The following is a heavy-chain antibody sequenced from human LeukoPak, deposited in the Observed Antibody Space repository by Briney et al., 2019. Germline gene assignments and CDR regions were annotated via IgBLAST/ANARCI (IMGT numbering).Heavy chain of an antibody. CDR1: GYTFTDYR. CDR2: INPSGGST. Sequence: GASVKVSCKASGYTFTDYRMHWVRQAPGQGLEWMGIINPSGGSTTYTQRFQGRVTMTRDTSISTAYMELSRLRSDDTAVYYCARPMVTYYYGSGSYWPIDYWGQGTLVTVSS. J-gene: IGHJ4*02. V-gene: IGHV1-2*02. D-gene: IGHD3-10*01. CDR3: ARPMVTYYYGSGSYWPIDY.